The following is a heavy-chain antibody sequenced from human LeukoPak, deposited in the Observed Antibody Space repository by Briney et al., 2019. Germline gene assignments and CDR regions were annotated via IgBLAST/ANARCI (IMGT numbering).Heavy chain of an antibody. D-gene: IGHD2-15*01. CDR3: ARGPRYCSGGSCYRYGMDV. CDR2: ISSSGSTI. J-gene: IGHJ6*02. CDR1: GVTFSDYY. V-gene: IGHV3-11*01. Sequence: GGSLRLSCAASGVTFSDYYMSWIRQAPGKGLEWVSYISSSGSTIYYADSVKGRFTISRDNAKNSLYLQMNSLRAEDTAVYYCARGPRYCSGGSCYRYGMDVWGQGTTVTVSS.